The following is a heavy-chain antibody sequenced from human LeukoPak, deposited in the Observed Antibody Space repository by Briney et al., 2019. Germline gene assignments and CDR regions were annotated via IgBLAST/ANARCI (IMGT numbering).Heavy chain of an antibody. Sequence: ATVKISCKASGYTFTDYYMHWVQQAPGKGLEWMGRVDPEDGETIYAEKFQGRVTITVDTSTDTAYMELNSLRSKDTAVYYCATISPTEYESSGYWGQGTLVTVSS. CDR2: VDPEDGET. CDR1: GYTFTDYY. D-gene: IGHD3-22*01. J-gene: IGHJ4*02. V-gene: IGHV1-69-2*01. CDR3: ATISPTEYESSGY.